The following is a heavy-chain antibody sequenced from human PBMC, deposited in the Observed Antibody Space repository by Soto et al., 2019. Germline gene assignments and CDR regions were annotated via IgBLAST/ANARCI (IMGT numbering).Heavy chain of an antibody. Sequence: QVQLQESGPGLVKPSETLSLTCTVSGGSISSYYWSWIRQPPGKGLEWIGFMFYSGSTSYNPSLKSRVTISIDTSEYHFSLKLNSLTAADTAVYYCASMIGDPVLSFDSWGQGTLVAVSS. D-gene: IGHD3-10*02. CDR1: GGSISSYY. CDR3: ASMIGDPVLSFDS. CDR2: MFYSGST. V-gene: IGHV4-59*01. J-gene: IGHJ5*01.